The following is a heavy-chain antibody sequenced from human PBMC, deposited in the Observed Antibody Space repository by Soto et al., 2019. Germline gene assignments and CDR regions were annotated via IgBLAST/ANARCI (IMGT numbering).Heavy chain of an antibody. CDR2: IYYSGST. D-gene: IGHD1-26*01. J-gene: IGHJ4*02. CDR1: GGSISSYY. V-gene: IGHV4-59*01. Sequence: SETLSLTCTVSGGSISSYYWSWIRQPPGKGLEWIGYIYYSGSTNYNPSLKSRVTISVDTSKNQFSLKLTSVTAADTAVYYCARRYGGNFDYWGQGTLVTSPQ. CDR3: ARRYGGNFDY.